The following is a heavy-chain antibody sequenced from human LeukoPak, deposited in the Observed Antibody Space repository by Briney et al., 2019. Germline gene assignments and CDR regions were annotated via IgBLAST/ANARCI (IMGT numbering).Heavy chain of an antibody. J-gene: IGHJ6*03. CDR1: GGSFSGYY. CDR3: ARDGCGGSCFHYYYYYMDV. CDR2: INHSGST. Sequence: SETLSLTCAVYGGSFSGYYWSWLRQPPGKGLEGIGEINHSGSTNYNPSLRSGVTISVDTSKNQCSLKLNSVTAADTAVYYCARDGCGGSCFHYYYYYMDVWGKGTTVTISS. V-gene: IGHV4-34*01. D-gene: IGHD2-15*01.